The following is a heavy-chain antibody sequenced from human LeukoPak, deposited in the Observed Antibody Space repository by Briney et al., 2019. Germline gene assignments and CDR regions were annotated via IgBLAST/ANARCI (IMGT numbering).Heavy chain of an antibody. CDR1: GFTFSSYA. CDR2: ISGSGGST. CDR3: ANPPTVTTIRFDP. Sequence: GGSLRLSCVASGFTFSSYAMGWVRQAPGKGLEWVSDISGSGGSTYYADSVKGRFTISRDNSKNTLYLQMNSLRAEDTAVYYCANPPTVTTIRFDPWGQGTLVTVSS. V-gene: IGHV3-23*01. D-gene: IGHD4-17*01. J-gene: IGHJ5*02.